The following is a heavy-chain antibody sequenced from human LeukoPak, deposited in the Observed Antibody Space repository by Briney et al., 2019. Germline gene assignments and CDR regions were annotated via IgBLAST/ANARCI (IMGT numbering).Heavy chain of an antibody. J-gene: IGHJ4*02. D-gene: IGHD3-10*01. CDR3: ARDSSMLRGPLVIYYFDF. V-gene: IGHV3-30*04. CDR1: GFTFSSYV. Sequence: QPGGSLRLSCAASGFTFSSYVMHWVRQAPGKGLEWVAIISYDGSNEYYADSVKGRFTISRDNSKNTLYLQMNSLRAEDTAVYYCARDSSMLRGPLVIYYFDFWGQGTLVTVSS. CDR2: ISYDGSNE.